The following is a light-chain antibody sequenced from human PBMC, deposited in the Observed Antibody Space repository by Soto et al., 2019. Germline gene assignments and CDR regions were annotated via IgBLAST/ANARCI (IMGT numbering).Light chain of an antibody. CDR1: QGISNF. Sequence: DIQMTQSPSSLSASVGDRVTITCRASQGISNFLAWYQQKPGKVPKLLISAASTLQSAVPSRFSGSGSGTEFTLTITSLQPEYVATYYCQKYSSVITFGQGTRLEIK. CDR3: QKYSSVIT. CDR2: AAS. J-gene: IGKJ5*01. V-gene: IGKV1-27*01.